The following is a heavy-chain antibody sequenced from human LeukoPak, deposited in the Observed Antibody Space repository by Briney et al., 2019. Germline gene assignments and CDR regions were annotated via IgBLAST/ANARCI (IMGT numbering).Heavy chain of an antibody. CDR3: ARFAYCGGHCWYYFDY. D-gene: IGHD2-21*02. V-gene: IGHV4-59*01. CDR2: IYSSGST. J-gene: IGHJ4*02. Sequence: PSETLSLTCTVSGGSISSYYWGWIRQPPGKGLEWIGYIYSSGSTNYNPSLKSRITISVDTSKNQFSLKLSSVTAADTAVYYCARFAYCGGHCWYYFDYWGQGPLVTVSS. CDR1: GGSISSYY.